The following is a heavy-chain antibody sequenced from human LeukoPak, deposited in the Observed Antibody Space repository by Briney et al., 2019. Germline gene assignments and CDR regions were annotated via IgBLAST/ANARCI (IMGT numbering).Heavy chain of an antibody. CDR2: IYSGGRT. V-gene: IGHV3-53*01. CDR3: AGTTCGGDCYSEY. Sequence: GGSLRLSCAASGFTVSSNYMSWVRQAPGKGLEWVSVIYSGGRTYYADSVKGRFAISRDNSKNTLYLQMNSLRAEDTAVYYCAGTTCGGDCYSEYWGQGTQVTVSS. CDR1: GFTVSSNY. J-gene: IGHJ4*02. D-gene: IGHD2-21*02.